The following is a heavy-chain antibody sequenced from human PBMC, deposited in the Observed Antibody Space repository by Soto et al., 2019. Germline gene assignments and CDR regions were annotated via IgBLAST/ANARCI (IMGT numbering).Heavy chain of an antibody. D-gene: IGHD6-6*01. CDR1: GYTFTGHD. V-gene: IGHV1-2*02. CDR2: IKANGGAT. Sequence: QVQLVQSGAELKKPGASVTVSCKASGYTFTGHDLHWVRQAPGQGLEWMGWIKANGGATKYARKFQGRVTMTRDTSTTTAYLELNSRRSDDTAVYFCARVGSYSDGSSYPYWGQGTLVTVSA. J-gene: IGHJ4*02. CDR3: ARVGSYSDGSSYPY.